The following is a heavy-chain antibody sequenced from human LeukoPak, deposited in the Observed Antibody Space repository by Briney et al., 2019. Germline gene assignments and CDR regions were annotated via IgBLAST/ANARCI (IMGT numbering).Heavy chain of an antibody. J-gene: IGHJ5*02. CDR1: GGSFSGYY. Sequence: PSETLSLTCAVYGGSFSGYYWSWIRQPPGKGLEWIGYIYYSGSTYYNPSLKSRVTISVDTSKNQFSLKLSSVTAADTAVYYCAARPYRDSENWFDPWRQRTLVTVSS. V-gene: IGHV4-59*06. D-gene: IGHD2-15*01. CDR2: IYYSGST. CDR3: AARPYRDSENWFDP.